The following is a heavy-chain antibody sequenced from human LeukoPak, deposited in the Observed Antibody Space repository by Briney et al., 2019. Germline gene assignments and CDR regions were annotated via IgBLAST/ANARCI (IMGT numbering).Heavy chain of an antibody. CDR3: ARGREVVVVAATVVPSRIDP. Sequence: GASVKVSCKGSGYTFTGYYMHWVRQAPGQGLEWMGCINPNSGGTNYAQKFQGRVTMTRDKSISTAYMELSRLRSDDTAVYYCARGREVVVVAATVVPSRIDPWGQGTLVTVSS. D-gene: IGHD2-15*01. V-gene: IGHV1-2*02. CDR2: INPNSGGT. CDR1: GYTFTGYY. J-gene: IGHJ5*02.